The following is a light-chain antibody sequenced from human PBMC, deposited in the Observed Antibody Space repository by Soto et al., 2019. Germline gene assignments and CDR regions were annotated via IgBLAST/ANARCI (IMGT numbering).Light chain of an antibody. V-gene: IGLV2-14*03. CDR1: TSDVGGYNY. J-gene: IGLJ1*01. Sequence: QSVLTQPASVSGSPGQSITISCPGPTSDVGGYNYVSWYQQHPGKAPKLIIYDVSNRPSGVSNRFSGSKSGNTASLTISGLQAEDEADYYCSSYAGSSNVFGTGTKVTVL. CDR3: SSYAGSSNV. CDR2: DVS.